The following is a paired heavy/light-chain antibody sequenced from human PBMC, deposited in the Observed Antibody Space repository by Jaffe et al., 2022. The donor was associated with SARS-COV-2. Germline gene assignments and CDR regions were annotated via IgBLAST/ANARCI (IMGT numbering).Light chain of an antibody. CDR2: KAS. V-gene: IGKV1-5*03. J-gene: IGKJ1*01. CDR3: QQSNTNLRT. Sequence: DIQMTQSPSTLSASVGDRVTITCRASQSIGSWLAWYQQKPGKAPKLLIYKASSLESGVPSRFSGSGSGTEFTLTISSLQPDDFATYYCQQSNTNLRTFGQGTKVEIK. CDR1: QSIGSW.
Heavy chain of an antibody. V-gene: IGHV3-23*01. J-gene: IGHJ5*02. D-gene: IGHD4-17*01. CDR1: GFTFNSHA. Sequence: EVQLLESGGGLVPPGGSLRLSCAASGFTFNSHAMSWVRQAPGKGLEWVSGISTSGGSTYYADSVKGRFTISRDNSKNTLYLQMNSLRAEDTALYYCAKDYGDYSSWFDPWGQGTLVTVSS. CDR2: ISTSGGST. CDR3: AKDYGDYSSWFDP.